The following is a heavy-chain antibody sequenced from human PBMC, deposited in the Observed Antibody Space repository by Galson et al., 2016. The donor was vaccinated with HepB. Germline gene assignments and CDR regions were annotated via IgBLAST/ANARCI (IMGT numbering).Heavy chain of an antibody. CDR2: MNGNDGHT. CDR1: GFSFGNYA. J-gene: IGHJ4*02. D-gene: IGHD2/OR15-2a*01. CDR3: AKDWGVVLSGGGYHFDH. Sequence: SLRLSCAASGFSFGNYAMSWVRQAPGKGLEWVSAMNGNDGHTFYADSVKGRFTISRDNSMNTLYLVMNSPRVEDSAIYFCAKDWGVVLSGGGYHFDHWGQGVVVTVTS. V-gene: IGHV3-23*01.